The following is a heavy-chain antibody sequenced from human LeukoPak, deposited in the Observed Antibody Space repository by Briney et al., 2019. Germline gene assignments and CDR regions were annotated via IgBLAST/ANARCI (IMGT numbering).Heavy chain of an antibody. J-gene: IGHJ4*02. CDR1: GGTFSSYA. Sequence: ASVTVSCTASGGTFSSYAISWVRQAPGQGLEWMGRIIPILGIANYAQKFQGRVTITADKSTSTAYMELSSLRSEDTAVYYCARVDTAMDTTIDYWGQGTLVTVSS. D-gene: IGHD5-18*01. V-gene: IGHV1-69*04. CDR2: IIPILGIA. CDR3: ARVDTAMDTTIDY.